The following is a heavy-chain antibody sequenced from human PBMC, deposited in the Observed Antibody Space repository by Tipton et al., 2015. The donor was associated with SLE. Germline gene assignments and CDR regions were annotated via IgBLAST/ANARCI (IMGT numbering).Heavy chain of an antibody. J-gene: IGHJ6*03. CDR3: ARWERDYYYMDV. Sequence: LRLSCTVSGGSISSSNYYWGWIRQPPGKGLEWIGNIYYSGSTYYNPSLQSRVTISVDTSKNQFSLKLSSVTAADTAVYYCARWERDYYYMDVWGKGTTVTVSS. V-gene: IGHV4-39*07. CDR2: IYYSGST. CDR1: GGSISSSNYY. D-gene: IGHD1-26*01.